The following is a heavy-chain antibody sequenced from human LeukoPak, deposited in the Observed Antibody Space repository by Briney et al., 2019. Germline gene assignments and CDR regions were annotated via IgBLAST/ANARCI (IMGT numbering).Heavy chain of an antibody. D-gene: IGHD5-18*01. CDR1: GYTFTNYY. J-gene: IGHJ4*02. Sequence: ASVKVSCKASGYTFTNYYMHWVRQAPGQGLEWMGIINPSGGSTKYAQKFQGRVTMTRDMSTSTVYMELSTLRSDDTAVYYCARDGGYIYQFDYWGQGTLVTVSS. CDR3: ARDGGYIYQFDY. V-gene: IGHV1-46*01. CDR2: INPSGGST.